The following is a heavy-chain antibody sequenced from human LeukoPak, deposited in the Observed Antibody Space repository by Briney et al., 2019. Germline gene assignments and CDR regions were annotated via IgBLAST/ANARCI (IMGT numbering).Heavy chain of an antibody. D-gene: IGHD3-9*01. V-gene: IGHV1-46*01. CDR3: ARGDRYFDWLLPYYYYGMDV. CDR2: INPSGGST. J-gene: IGHJ6*02. CDR1: GYTFTSYY. Sequence: ASVKVSCKASGYTFTSYYMHWVRQAPGQGLEWMGIINPSGGSTSYAQKFQGRVTMTRDTSTSTVYMELSSLRSEDTAVYYCARGDRYFDWLLPYYYYGMDVWGQGTTVTVSS.